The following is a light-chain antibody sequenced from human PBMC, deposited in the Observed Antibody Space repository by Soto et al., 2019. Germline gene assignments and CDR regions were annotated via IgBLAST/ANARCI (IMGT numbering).Light chain of an antibody. V-gene: IGKV3-20*01. J-gene: IGKJ2*01. CDR3: QQYGSSPRT. CDR1: QSVSSNY. CDR2: GAC. Sequence: EIVLTQSPGTLSLSPGERATLSCRASQSVSSNYLAWYQQTPGQAPRLLIYGACSRATGIPDRFSGSGSGTDFTLTISRLEPEDFAVYYCQQYGSSPRTFGQGTKLEIK.